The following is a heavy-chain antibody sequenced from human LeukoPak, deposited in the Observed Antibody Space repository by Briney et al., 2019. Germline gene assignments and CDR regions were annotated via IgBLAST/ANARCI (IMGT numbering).Heavy chain of an antibody. V-gene: IGHV3-74*01. CDR3: ARDHCSSTSPVCDGHRYGMG. Sequence: GGSLRLSCAASGFTFSNYWMHWVRQAPGKGLVWVSRINTDGSSTSYADSVKGRFTISRDNAKNTLYLQMNSLRAEDTAVYYCARDHCSSTSPVCDGHRYGMGWGQGTLVTVSS. J-gene: IGHJ4*02. CDR2: INTDGSST. D-gene: IGHD2-2*01. CDR1: GFTFSNYW.